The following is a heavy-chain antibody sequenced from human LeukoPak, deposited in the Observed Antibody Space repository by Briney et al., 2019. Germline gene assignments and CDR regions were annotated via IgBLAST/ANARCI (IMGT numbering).Heavy chain of an antibody. D-gene: IGHD5-12*01. CDR2: IWYDGSNK. J-gene: IGHJ4*02. CDR1: GFTFSDYA. CDR3: ARDGVATITHFDY. Sequence: GGSLRLSCAASGFTFSDYAMNWVRQAPGKGLEWVAVIWYDGSNKYYADSVKGRFTISRDNSKNTLYLQMNSLRAEDTAVYYCARDGVATITHFDYWGQGTLVTVSS. V-gene: IGHV3-33*08.